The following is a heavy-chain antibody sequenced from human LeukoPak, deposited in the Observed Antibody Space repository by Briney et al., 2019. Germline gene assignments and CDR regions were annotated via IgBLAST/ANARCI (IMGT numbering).Heavy chain of an antibody. Sequence: GGSLRLSCAASGFTFSSYSMTWVRQAPGKGLEWVSYISSSSSTIYYADSVKGRFTISRDNARNSLYLQMNSLRPEDTAVYYCAREQWSRLDWGQGTLVTVSS. J-gene: IGHJ4*02. V-gene: IGHV3-48*04. D-gene: IGHD2-8*01. CDR2: ISSSSSTI. CDR3: AREQWSRLD. CDR1: GFTFSSYS.